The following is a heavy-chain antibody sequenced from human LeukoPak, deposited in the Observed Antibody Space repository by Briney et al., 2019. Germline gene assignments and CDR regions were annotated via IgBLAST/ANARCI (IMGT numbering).Heavy chain of an antibody. V-gene: IGHV4-4*02. J-gene: IGHJ4*02. Sequence: SETLSLTCAVSGGSISSANWWSWVRQPPGKGLEWIGEIHHSGTTTYNPSLKSRLAISVDKSKNQFSLKLSSVTAADTAVYYCARGGGSFGDRAHRPVDYWGQGTLVTVSS. D-gene: IGHD3-10*01. CDR2: IHHSGTT. CDR1: GGSISSANW. CDR3: ARGGGSFGDRAHRPVDY.